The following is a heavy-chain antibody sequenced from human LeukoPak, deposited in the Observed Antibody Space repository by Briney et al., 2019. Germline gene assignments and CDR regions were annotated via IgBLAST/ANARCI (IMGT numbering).Heavy chain of an antibody. CDR2: IYYSGST. D-gene: IGHD5-18*01. V-gene: IGHV4-39*01. J-gene: IGHJ5*02. CDR1: GGSISSSSDY. Sequence: SETLSLTCTVSGGSISSSSDYWGWIRQPPGKGLEWIGTIYYSGSTYSNPSLKSRVTISVDTSKNQFSLKLSSVTAADTAVYYCARRYSYRLRWFDPWGQGTLVTVSS. CDR3: ARRYSYRLRWFDP.